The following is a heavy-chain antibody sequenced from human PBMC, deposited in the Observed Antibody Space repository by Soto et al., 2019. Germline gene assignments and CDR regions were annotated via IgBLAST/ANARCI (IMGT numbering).Heavy chain of an antibody. D-gene: IGHD3-3*01. J-gene: IGHJ6*02. V-gene: IGHV3-48*02. CDR2: ISSSSSTI. CDR1: GFTFSSYS. Sequence: GGSLRLSCAASGFTFSSYSMNWVRQAPGKGLEWASYISSSSSTIYYADSVKGRFTISRDNAKNSLYLQMNSLRDEDTAVYYCARDNDYDFWSGYVSIKNYYYGMDVWGQGTTVTVSS. CDR3: ARDNDYDFWSGYVSIKNYYYGMDV.